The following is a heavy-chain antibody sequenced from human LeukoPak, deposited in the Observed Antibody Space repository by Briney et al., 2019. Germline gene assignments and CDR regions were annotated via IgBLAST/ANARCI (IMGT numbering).Heavy chain of an antibody. D-gene: IGHD6-13*01. CDR3: ARGPWDGSSWDY. CDR2: IYSAGST. J-gene: IGHJ4*02. Sequence: GGSLRLSCAASGFTVSGSYMSWVRQAPGKGLEWASVIYSAGSTYYADSVRGRFTISRDNSKNTLYLQMNSLRAEDTAVYYCARGPWDGSSWDYWGQGTLVTVSS. V-gene: IGHV3-53*01. CDR1: GFTVSGSY.